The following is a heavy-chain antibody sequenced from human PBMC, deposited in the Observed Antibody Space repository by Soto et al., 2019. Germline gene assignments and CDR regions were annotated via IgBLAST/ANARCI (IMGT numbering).Heavy chain of an antibody. CDR2: IYHTGNT. D-gene: IGHD2-2*01. CDR1: GGSISDDSY. V-gene: IGHV4-30-4*01. CDR3: ARDEYQLLSSASWFD. Sequence: SETLSLTCTVSGGSISDDSYWSWIRQTPGKGLDWIGYIYHTGNTYYNPSLRSRVSISVDKSKSQFSLKLISVTAADTAVYFCARDEYQLLSSASWFD. J-gene: IGHJ5*01.